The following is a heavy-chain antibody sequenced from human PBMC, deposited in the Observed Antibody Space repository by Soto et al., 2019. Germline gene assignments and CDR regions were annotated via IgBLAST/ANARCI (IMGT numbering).Heavy chain of an antibody. D-gene: IGHD4-4*01. Sequence: PGGSLRLSCAASGFTFSSYAMHWVRQAPGKGLEWVAVISYDGSNKYYADSVKGRFTISRDNSKNTLYLQMNSLRAEDTAVYYWVGNYGGLFDPWGRGTLVTVS. CDR1: GFTFSSYA. V-gene: IGHV3-30-3*01. J-gene: IGHJ5*02. CDR2: ISYDGSNK. CDR3: VGNYGGLFDP.